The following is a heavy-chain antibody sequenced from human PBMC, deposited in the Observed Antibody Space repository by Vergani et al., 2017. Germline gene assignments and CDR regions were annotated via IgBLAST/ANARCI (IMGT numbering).Heavy chain of an antibody. CDR1: GFNFSACP. CDR2: ISFDGTNE. CDR3: VRDRGLCAGGRCYTEAWDY. J-gene: IGHJ4*02. V-gene: IGHV3-30-3*01. Sequence: VQLLQSGGGVIQPGGSVRLPCAASGFNFSACPMTWVRQAPGKGLECVVGISFDGTNEYYPDLVKGQFTISRDIAKNTLYLQVRSLRLEDTGVYHCVRDRGLCAGGRCYTEAWDYWGQGTPVTVSS. D-gene: IGHD2-2*02.